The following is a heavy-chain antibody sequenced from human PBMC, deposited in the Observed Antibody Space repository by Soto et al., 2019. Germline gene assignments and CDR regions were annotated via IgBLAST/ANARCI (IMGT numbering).Heavy chain of an antibody. Sequence: ASVKVSCKASGYTFTSYGIHWVRQAPGQRLEWMGWINAANGDTKYSPKFQGRVTITRDTSASTAYIELSSLRSEDTAVYYCVRRHVSATGIDWFDPWGQGTLVTVSS. V-gene: IGHV1-3*01. CDR3: VRRHVSATGIDWFDP. CDR2: INAANGDT. D-gene: IGHD6-13*01. J-gene: IGHJ5*02. CDR1: GYTFTSYG.